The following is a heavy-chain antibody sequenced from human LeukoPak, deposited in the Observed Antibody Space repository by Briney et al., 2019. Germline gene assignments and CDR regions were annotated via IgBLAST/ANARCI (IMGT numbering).Heavy chain of an antibody. V-gene: IGHV4-4*07. CDR3: ARDGQVGRPFDY. CDR2: IYSSGST. D-gene: IGHD1-26*01. CDR1: GGSISSYY. Sequence: PSETLSLTCTVSGGSISSYYWTWIRQPAGKGLEWIGRIYSSGSTNYNPSLKSRVTMSVDTSKNQFSLNLTSVTAADTAVYYCARDGQVGRPFDYWGQGTLVTVSS. J-gene: IGHJ4*02.